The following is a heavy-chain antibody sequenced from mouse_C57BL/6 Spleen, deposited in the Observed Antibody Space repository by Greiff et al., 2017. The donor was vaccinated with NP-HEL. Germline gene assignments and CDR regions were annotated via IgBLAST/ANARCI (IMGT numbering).Heavy chain of an antibody. CDR2: IDPSDSET. V-gene: IGHV1-52*01. Sequence: QVQLQQPGAELVRPGSSVKLSCKASGYTFTSYWMHWVKQRPIQGLEWIGNIDPSDSETHYNQKFKDKATLTVDQPSSTAYMQLSSLTSENSAVYYCALRAMDYWGQGTSVTVSS. J-gene: IGHJ4*01. D-gene: IGHD1-1*01. CDR1: GYTFTSYW. CDR3: ALRAMDY.